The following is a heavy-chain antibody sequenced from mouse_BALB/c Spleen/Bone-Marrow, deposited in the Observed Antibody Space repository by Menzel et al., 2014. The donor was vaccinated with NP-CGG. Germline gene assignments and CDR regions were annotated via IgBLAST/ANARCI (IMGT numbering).Heavy chain of an antibody. CDR3: SSGPLYAMDY. J-gene: IGHJ4*01. CDR2: IFPGTDTT. CDR1: GYTFTSYW. Sequence: LKQSGAELVKPGTSVKLSCKTSGYTFTSYWIQWVKQRPGQGLGWIGEIFPGTDTTYYNEKFKGKATLTIDTSSSTAYMHLNSLTSEDSAVYFCSSGPLYAMDYWGQGTSVTVSS. V-gene: IGHV1S132*01.